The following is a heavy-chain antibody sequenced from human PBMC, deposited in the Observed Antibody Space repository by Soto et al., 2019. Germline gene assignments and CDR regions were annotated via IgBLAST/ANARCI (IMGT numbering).Heavy chain of an antibody. CDR1: GFTFSSYS. Sequence: EVQLVESGGGLVKPGGSLRLSCAASGFTFSSYSMNWVRQSPGKGLEWVSSISSSSNYIYYADSMKGRFTISRDNAKNSLYLQMNSLRAEDTAVYYCARDLVGATIWGQGTLVTVS. CDR3: ARDLVGATI. CDR2: ISSSSNYI. V-gene: IGHV3-21*01. J-gene: IGHJ4*02. D-gene: IGHD1-26*01.